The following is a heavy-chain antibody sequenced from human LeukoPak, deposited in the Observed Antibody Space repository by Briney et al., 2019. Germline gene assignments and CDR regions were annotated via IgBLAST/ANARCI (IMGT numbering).Heavy chain of an antibody. V-gene: IGHV5-51*01. Sequence: GESLKISCKGSGYTFTTYWIGWVRQMAWKGLEWMGIIYPGDSDIRYSPSFQGQVTISADKSISTAYLQWSSLKASDTAMYYCARVMTTLTGFDYWGQGTLVTVSS. CDR3: ARVMTTLTGFDY. J-gene: IGHJ4*02. CDR2: IYPGDSDI. D-gene: IGHD2/OR15-2a*01. CDR1: GYTFTTYW.